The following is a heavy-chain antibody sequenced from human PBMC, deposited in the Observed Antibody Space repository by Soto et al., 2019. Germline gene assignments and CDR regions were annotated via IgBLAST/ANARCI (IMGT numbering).Heavy chain of an antibody. CDR3: ATDTGDIEVVPATT. CDR1: GFTFSKCS. Sequence: GGSLRLSCAASGFTFSKCSMNWFRQPPGKGLEWLSSISTNSNYIRYADSVKGRFTISRDNAKNSLSLQMMNLRADDTAMYYCATDTGDIEVVPATTWGRGTLVTVSS. J-gene: IGHJ4*02. D-gene: IGHD2-15*01. CDR2: ISTNSNYI. V-gene: IGHV3-21*04.